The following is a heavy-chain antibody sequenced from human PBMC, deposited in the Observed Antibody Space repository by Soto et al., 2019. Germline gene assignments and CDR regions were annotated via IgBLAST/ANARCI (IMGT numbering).Heavy chain of an antibody. Sequence: SLRLSCAASGFTFRSDAMSWVRQAPGKGLEWVSAISGSGGSTYYADSVKGRFTISRDNSKNTLYLQMNSLRDEDTAVYYCAKPLSSSWYYFDYWGQGTLVTVSS. CDR1: GFTFRSDA. J-gene: IGHJ4*02. V-gene: IGHV3-23*01. CDR3: AKPLSSSWYYFDY. D-gene: IGHD6-13*01. CDR2: ISGSGGST.